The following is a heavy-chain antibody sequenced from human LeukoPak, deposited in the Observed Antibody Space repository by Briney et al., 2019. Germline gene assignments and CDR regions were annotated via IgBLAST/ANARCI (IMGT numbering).Heavy chain of an antibody. CDR3: ARERQNKDFWSGGDY. Sequence: GGSPRLSCAASGFTFSSYAMSWVRQAPGKGLEWVSAISGSGGSTYYADSVKGRFTISRDNSKNTLYLQMNTLRPEDTAVYYCARERQNKDFWSGGDYWGQGTLVTVSS. CDR2: ISGSGGST. D-gene: IGHD3-3*01. V-gene: IGHV3-23*01. J-gene: IGHJ4*02. CDR1: GFTFSSYA.